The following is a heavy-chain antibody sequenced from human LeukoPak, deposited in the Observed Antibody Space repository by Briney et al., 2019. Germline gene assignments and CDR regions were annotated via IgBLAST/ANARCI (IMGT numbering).Heavy chain of an antibody. CDR3: AKWGDYDVLTGYYVSDY. V-gene: IGHV3-23*01. Sequence: GGSLQLSCAASGFHFSNYAMSWVRPAPGKGLEWFSAISDSGGNTYYADSVKGWFTISRDNSKNTVFLQMNSLRAEDTAVYYCAKWGDYDVLTGYYVSDYWGQGTLVTVSS. CDR2: ISDSGGNT. CDR1: GFHFSNYA. J-gene: IGHJ4*02. D-gene: IGHD3-9*01.